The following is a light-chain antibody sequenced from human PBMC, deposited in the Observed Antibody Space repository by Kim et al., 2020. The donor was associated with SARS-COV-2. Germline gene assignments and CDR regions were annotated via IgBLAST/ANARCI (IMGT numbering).Light chain of an antibody. CDR3: QQYNDWPPYT. CDR2: GAS. J-gene: IGKJ2*01. CDR1: QSISSN. Sequence: ETVMTQSPATLSVFPGERATLSCRASQSISSNLAWYQQKPGQAPRLLIYGASTRATDIPARFSGSGSGTEFTLSISSLQSEDFAVYYCQQYNDWPPYTFGQGTKLEIK. V-gene: IGKV3-15*01.